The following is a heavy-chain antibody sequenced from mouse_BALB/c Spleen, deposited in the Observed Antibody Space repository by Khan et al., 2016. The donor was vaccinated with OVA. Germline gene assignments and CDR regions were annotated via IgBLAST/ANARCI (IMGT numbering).Heavy chain of an antibody. J-gene: IGHJ1*01. Sequence: EVELVESGGGLVQPGGSRKLSCAASGFTFSSFGMHWVRQAPERGLEWVAYISSGSGTIYYADTVKGRFTISRDNPKNTLFLQMTSLRSEDTALDYCAREGSTVVATWDWYFDVWGAGTTVTVSS. CDR1: GFTFSSFG. D-gene: IGHD1-1*01. CDR3: AREGSTVVATWDWYFDV. CDR2: ISSGSGTI. V-gene: IGHV5-17*02.